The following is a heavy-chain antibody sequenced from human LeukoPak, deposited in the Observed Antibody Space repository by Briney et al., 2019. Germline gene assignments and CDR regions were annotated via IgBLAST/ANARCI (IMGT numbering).Heavy chain of an antibody. J-gene: IGHJ4*02. CDR2: ISGSGRNI. D-gene: IGHD3-22*01. V-gene: IGHV3-48*03. Sequence: PGGSLRLSCAVSGLTFSNYEMNWVRQAPGKGLEWVSYISGSGRNIYYADSVKGRFTVSRDNAKNSLYLQMNSLRAEDTALYYCARDLRVVITGSFDSWGQGTLVTVSS. CDR3: ARDLRVVITGSFDS. CDR1: GLTFSNYE.